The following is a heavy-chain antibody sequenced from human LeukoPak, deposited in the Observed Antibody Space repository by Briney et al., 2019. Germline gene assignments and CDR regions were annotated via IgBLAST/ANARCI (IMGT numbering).Heavy chain of an antibody. Sequence: ASVKVSCKASGYTFTSYDINWVRQATGQGLEWMGWMNPNSGNTGYAQKFQGRVTMTRNTSISTAYMELSSLRSEDTAVYYCARASRGSHMGIYYGVDVWGQGTTVTVSS. CDR3: ARASRGSHMGIYYGVDV. CDR2: MNPNSGNT. V-gene: IGHV1-8*01. J-gene: IGHJ6*02. D-gene: IGHD2-21*01. CDR1: GYTFTSYD.